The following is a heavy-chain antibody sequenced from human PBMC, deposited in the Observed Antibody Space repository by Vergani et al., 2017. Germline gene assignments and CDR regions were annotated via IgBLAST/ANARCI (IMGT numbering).Heavy chain of an antibody. Sequence: QVQLQQWGAGLLKPSETLSLTCAVYGGSFSGYYWSWIRQPPGKGLEWIGEINHSGSTNYNPSLKSRVTISVDTSKNQFSLKLSSVTAADTAVYYCASTPGGGYYDSSGYYRYWGQGTLVTVSS. CDR1: GGSFSGYY. D-gene: IGHD3-22*01. V-gene: IGHV4-34*01. CDR3: ASTPGGGYYDSSGYYRY. CDR2: INHSGST. J-gene: IGHJ4*02.